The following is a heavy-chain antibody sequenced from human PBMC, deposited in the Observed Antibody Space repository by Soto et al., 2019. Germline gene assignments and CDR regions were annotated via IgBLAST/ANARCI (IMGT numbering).Heavy chain of an antibody. J-gene: IGHJ4*02. CDR3: AHRVLRTVFGLVTTTAIYFVF. Sequence: QITLNESGPTVVRPTETLTLTCRFSGFSLTTSGVGVGWIRQSPGKAPEWLALIYWDDDKRYSASLKSRLTITKDTYKNQVVLTVSDLDPTDTATYYCAHRVLRTVFGLVTTTAIYFVFWGQGTPVAVSS. V-gene: IGHV2-5*02. CDR2: IYWDDDK. CDR1: GFSLTTSGVG. D-gene: IGHD3-3*01.